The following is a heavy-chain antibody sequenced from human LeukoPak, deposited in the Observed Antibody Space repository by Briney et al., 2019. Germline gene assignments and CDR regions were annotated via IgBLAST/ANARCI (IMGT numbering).Heavy chain of an antibody. J-gene: IGHJ5*02. CDR3: ARDKAWLDP. Sequence: PSETLSLTCTVSGGSMGSYYWAWLRQPAGKGLEWIGRIYSAGTTTYNPALTSRVTMSIDMSKNQFSLTLRSMTAADTAVYYCARDKAWLDPWGQGTLVTVSS. CDR1: GGSMGSYY. CDR2: IYSAGTT. D-gene: IGHD5-12*01. V-gene: IGHV4-4*07.